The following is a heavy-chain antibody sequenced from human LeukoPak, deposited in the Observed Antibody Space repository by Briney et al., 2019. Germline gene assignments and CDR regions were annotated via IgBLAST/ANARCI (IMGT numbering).Heavy chain of an antibody. V-gene: IGHV1-2*02. J-gene: IGHJ4*02. CDR2: INPNSGGT. CDR3: AREGYSSGWYYFDY. D-gene: IGHD6-19*01. CDR1: GYTFTGYY. Sequence: ASVKVSCKASGYTFTGYYMHWVRQAPGQGLEWMGWINPNSGGTNYAQKFQGRVTMTRDTSISTAYMELSSLRSEDTAVYYCAREGYSSGWYYFDYWGQGTLVTVSS.